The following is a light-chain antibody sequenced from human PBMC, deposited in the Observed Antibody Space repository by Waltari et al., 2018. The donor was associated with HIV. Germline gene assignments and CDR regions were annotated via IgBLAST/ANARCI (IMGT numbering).Light chain of an antibody. CDR3: MQAKEFPFT. Sequence: DGNTYLSWLYQRPGQPPRLLIYKISNRLSGVADRFIGTGAGTNFTLRISRVTSEDVGIYYCMQAKEFPFTFGEGTRLEI. CDR1: DGNTY. CDR2: KIS. J-gene: IGKJ2*01. V-gene: IGKV2-24*01.